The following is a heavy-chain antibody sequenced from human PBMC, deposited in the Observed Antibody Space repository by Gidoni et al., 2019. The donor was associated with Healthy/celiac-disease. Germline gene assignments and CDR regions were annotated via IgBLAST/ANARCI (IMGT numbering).Heavy chain of an antibody. CDR2: INHSGST. J-gene: IGHJ4*02. CDR3: ARGVHKILTGQGHYFDY. Sequence: QVQLQQWGAGLLKPSETLSLTCAVYGGSFSGYYWSWIRQPPGKGLEWIWEINHSGSTNYNPSLKSRVTISVDTSKNQFSLKLSSVTAADTAVYYCARGVHKILTGQGHYFDYWGQGTLVTVSS. CDR1: GGSFSGYY. V-gene: IGHV4-34*01. D-gene: IGHD3-9*01.